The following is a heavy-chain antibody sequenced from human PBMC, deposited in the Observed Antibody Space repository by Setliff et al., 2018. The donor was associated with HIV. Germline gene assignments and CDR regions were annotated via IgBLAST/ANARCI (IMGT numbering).Heavy chain of an antibody. CDR1: GGSFSGYY. Sequence: PSETLSLTCAVYGGSFSGYYWTWIRQPPGRGLEWIGEIIHSGGTNYNRSLKSRVTISVDTSRNQFSLKLSSVTAADTAVYYCARDRSDYYNLPGYFDHWGQGTPVTVSS. V-gene: IGHV4-34*12. CDR3: ARDRSDYYNLPGYFDH. J-gene: IGHJ4*02. D-gene: IGHD3-3*01. CDR2: IIHSGGT.